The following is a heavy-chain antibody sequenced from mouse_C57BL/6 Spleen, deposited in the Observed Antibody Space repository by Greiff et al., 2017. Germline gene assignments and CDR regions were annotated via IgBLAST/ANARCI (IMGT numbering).Heavy chain of an antibody. CDR2: IYPGDGDT. J-gene: IGHJ4*01. Sequence: QVQLQQSGAELVKPGASVKISCKASGYAFSSYWMNWVKQRPGKGLEWIGQIYPGDGDTNYNGKFKGKATLTADKSSSTAYMQLSSLTSEDSAVYFCAREAYYSTLYAMDYWGQGTSVTVSS. CDR3: AREAYYSTLYAMDY. CDR1: GYAFSSYW. V-gene: IGHV1-80*01. D-gene: IGHD2-5*01.